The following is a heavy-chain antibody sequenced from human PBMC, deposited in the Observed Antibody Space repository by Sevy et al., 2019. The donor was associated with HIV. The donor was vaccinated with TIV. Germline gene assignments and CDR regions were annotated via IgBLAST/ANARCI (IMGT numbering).Heavy chain of an antibody. CDR3: AKEGASQQFGEFDY. D-gene: IGHD3-10*01. V-gene: IGHV3-30*18. CDR2: ISYDGVKK. Sequence: GGSLRLSCAASGFTFSSYSMNWVRQAPGKGLEWVALISYDGVKKYYVGSVKGRFTISRDKSKNTVYLQMNSLRGEDTAIYYCAKEGASQQFGEFDYWGQGSLVTVSS. CDR1: GFTFSSYS. J-gene: IGHJ4*02.